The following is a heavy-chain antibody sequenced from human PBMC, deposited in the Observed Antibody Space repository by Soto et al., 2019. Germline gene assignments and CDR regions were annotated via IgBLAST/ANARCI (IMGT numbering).Heavy chain of an antibody. Sequence: SVKVSCKASGGTFSSYAISWVRQAPGQGLEWMGGIIPIFGTANYAQKFQGRVTITADESTSTAYMELSSLRSEDTAVYYCARARITMVRGNNYYYYYGMDVWGQGTTVTVSS. V-gene: IGHV1-69*13. CDR2: IIPIFGTA. D-gene: IGHD3-10*01. CDR3: ARARITMVRGNNYYYYYGMDV. J-gene: IGHJ6*02. CDR1: GGTFSSYA.